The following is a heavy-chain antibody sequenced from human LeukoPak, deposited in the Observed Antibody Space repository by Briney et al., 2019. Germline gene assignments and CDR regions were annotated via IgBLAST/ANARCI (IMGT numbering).Heavy chain of an antibody. Sequence: GGSLRLSCAASGFAFDTFGMSWVRQAPGKGLEWVSYINWNGGSTDYADSVKGRFTISRDNAKNSLYLQMNSLRAEDTALYYCAREIYDSSGSDYWGQGTLVTVSS. CDR2: INWNGGST. J-gene: IGHJ4*02. D-gene: IGHD3-22*01. V-gene: IGHV3-20*04. CDR1: GFAFDTFG. CDR3: AREIYDSSGSDY.